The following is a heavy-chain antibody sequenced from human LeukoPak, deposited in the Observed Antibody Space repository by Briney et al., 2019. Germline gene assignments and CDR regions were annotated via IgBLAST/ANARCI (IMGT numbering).Heavy chain of an antibody. CDR3: ARSQFGYSYGSFSY. V-gene: IGHV4-39*01. CDR1: GDSISSSNYY. CDR2: IFFSGTA. D-gene: IGHD5-18*01. J-gene: IGHJ4*02. Sequence: SETLSLTCTVSGDSISSSNYYWGWIRQPPGKGMEWIGSIFFSGTAYYNPSLKSRVTISVDTSKSQFSLKLSSVTAADTALYYCARSQFGYSYGSFSYWGRGTLVTVS.